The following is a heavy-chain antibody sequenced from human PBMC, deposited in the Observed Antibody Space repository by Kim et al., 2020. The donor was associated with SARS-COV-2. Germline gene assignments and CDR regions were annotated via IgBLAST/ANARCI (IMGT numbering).Heavy chain of an antibody. D-gene: IGHD3-3*01. CDR1: GYTFTSYG. V-gene: IGHV1-18*04. CDR2: ISAYNGNT. CDR3: ARAEYDFWSGWAGWFDP. J-gene: IGHJ5*02. Sequence: ASVKVSCKASGYTFTSYGISWVRQAPGQGLEWMGWISAYNGNTNYAQKLQGRVTMTTDTSTSTAYMELRSLRSDDTAVYYCARAEYDFWSGWAGWFDPWGQGTLVTVSS.